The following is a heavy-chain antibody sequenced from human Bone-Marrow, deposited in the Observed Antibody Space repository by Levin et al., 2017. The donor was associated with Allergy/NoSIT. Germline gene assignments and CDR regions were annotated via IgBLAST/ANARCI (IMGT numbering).Heavy chain of an antibody. V-gene: IGHV3-15*01. J-gene: IGHJ6*02. Sequence: GGSLRLSCAASGFTFSNAWMSWVRQAPGKGLEWVGRIKSKTDGGTTDYAAPVKGRFTISRDDSKNTLYLQMNSLKTEDTAVYYCTTDIKSGRRGYGMDVWGQGTTVTVSS. CDR3: TTDIKSGRRGYGMDV. CDR2: IKSKTDGGTT. D-gene: IGHD1-1*01. CDR1: GFTFSNAW.